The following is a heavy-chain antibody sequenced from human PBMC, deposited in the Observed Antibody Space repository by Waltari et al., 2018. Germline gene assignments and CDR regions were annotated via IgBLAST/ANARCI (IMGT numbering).Heavy chain of an antibody. CDR2: IVVSSGNT. CDR3: AAEYYYGSGSYPTDAFDI. J-gene: IGHJ3*02. CDR1: GFTFPSSA. V-gene: IGHV1-58*02. D-gene: IGHD3-10*01. Sequence: QMQLVQSGPEVKKPGTSVKVSCKASGFTFPSSAMQWVRQARGQRLEWIGWIVVSSGNTNYAKKFQERVTITRDMSTSTAYMELSILRYEDTAVYYCAAEYYYGSGSYPTDAFDIWGQGTMVTVSS.